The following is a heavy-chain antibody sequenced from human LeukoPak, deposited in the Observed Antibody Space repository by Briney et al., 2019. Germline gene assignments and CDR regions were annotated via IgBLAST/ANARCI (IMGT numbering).Heavy chain of an antibody. Sequence: GESLSLSCAASGFTFRNYAMSWVRQAPGKGLEWVSSISASGGGTYYADSVKGRFTISRDNSKNTLYLQMNSLRAEDTALYYCATRAVASSLLYFDYWGQGTLVTVSS. CDR1: GFTFRNYA. CDR2: ISASGGGT. CDR3: ATRAVASSLLYFDY. J-gene: IGHJ4*02. D-gene: IGHD6-19*01. V-gene: IGHV3-23*01.